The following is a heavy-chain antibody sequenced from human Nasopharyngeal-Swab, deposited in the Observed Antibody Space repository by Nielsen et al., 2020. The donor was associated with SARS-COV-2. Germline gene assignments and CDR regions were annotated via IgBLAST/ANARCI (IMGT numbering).Heavy chain of an antibody. J-gene: IGHJ4*02. Sequence: ASVKVSCKASGYSFRSYGINWVRQAPGQGLEWVGWISVYNADTDYSQKVEGRVSLTADTATTTVYMELRSLRSDDTAVYYCARDFEEWLVVPSLSFDHWGQGTPVTVSS. D-gene: IGHD3-3*01. CDR2: ISVYNADT. CDR3: ARDFEEWLVVPSLSFDH. V-gene: IGHV1-18*01. CDR1: GYSFRSYG.